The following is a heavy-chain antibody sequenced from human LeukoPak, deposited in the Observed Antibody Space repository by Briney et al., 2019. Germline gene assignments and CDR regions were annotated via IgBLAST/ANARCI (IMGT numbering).Heavy chain of an antibody. V-gene: IGHV1-69*04. CDR3: ARIGAGTTRVDY. J-gene: IGHJ4*02. Sequence: GSSVKVSCKASGGTFSSYAISWVRQAPGQGLEWMGRIIPILGIANYAQKFQGRVTITADKSTSTAYMELSSPRSEDTAVYYCARIGAGTTRVDYWGQGTLVTVSS. CDR2: IIPILGIA. CDR1: GGTFSSYA. D-gene: IGHD1-7*01.